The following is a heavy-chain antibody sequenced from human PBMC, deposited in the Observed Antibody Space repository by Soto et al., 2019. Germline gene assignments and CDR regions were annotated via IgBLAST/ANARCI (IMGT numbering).Heavy chain of an antibody. J-gene: IGHJ4*02. V-gene: IGHV3-23*01. CDR3: AKDPAHSIQYDYVWGSYRYTGILDY. CDR2: ISGSGGST. Sequence: PGGSLRLSCASSGLTFSSYAMSWVRQAPGKGLEWVSAISGSGGSTYYADSVKGRFTISRDNSKNTLYLQMNSLRAEDTAVYYCAKDPAHSIQYDYVWGSYRYTGILDYWGQGTLVTVSS. CDR1: GLTFSSYA. D-gene: IGHD3-16*02.